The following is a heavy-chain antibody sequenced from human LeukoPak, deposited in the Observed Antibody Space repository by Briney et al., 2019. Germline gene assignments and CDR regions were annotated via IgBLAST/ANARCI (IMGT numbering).Heavy chain of an antibody. CDR1: GYTFTSYG. CDR2: ISAYNGNT. CDR3: ASKIYCGGDCYYFDY. V-gene: IGHV1-18*01. D-gene: IGHD2-21*01. Sequence: ASVKLSCKASGYTFTSYGISWVRQAPGQGLEWMGWISAYNGNTNYAQKLQGRVTMTTDTSTSTAYMELRSLRSDDTAVYYCASKIYCGGDCYYFDYWGQGTLVTVSS. J-gene: IGHJ4*02.